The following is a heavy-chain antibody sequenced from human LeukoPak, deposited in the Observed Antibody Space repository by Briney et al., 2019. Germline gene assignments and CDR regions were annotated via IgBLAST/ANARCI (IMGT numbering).Heavy chain of an antibody. CDR3: ARHRQSFVQTPRGTNWSFDD. V-gene: IGHV4-39*01. CDR1: GGSISSGGSY. CDR2: ISYSGTT. D-gene: IGHD1-1*01. J-gene: IGHJ4*02. Sequence: SETLSLTCTVSGGSISSGGSYWGLIRQPPGKGLGLTGTISYSGTTYYNPSLKSRVTMSVHTSKHQFSLKLSSVTAADTAVYYCARHRQSFVQTPRGTNWSFDDWGQGTLVTVSS.